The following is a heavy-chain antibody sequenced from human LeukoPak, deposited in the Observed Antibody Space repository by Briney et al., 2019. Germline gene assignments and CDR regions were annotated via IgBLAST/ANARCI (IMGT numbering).Heavy chain of an antibody. CDR1: GASINSGGYY. CDR2: IYYSGST. V-gene: IGHV4-31*03. D-gene: IGHD1-26*01. CDR3: ARLVGATGY. J-gene: IGHJ4*02. Sequence: SETLSLTCTVSGASINSGGYYWNWIRQHPGEGLEWIGYIYYSGSTYYTPSLKSRITISVDTSKNQFSLKLSSVTAADTAVYYCARLVGATGYWGQGTLVTVSS.